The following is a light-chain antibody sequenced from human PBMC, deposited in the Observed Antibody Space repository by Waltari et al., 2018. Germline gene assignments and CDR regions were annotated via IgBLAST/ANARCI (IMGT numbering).Light chain of an antibody. V-gene: IGKV2-28*01. Sequence: DIVMTQSPLPLPATPGEPASIPCRPSQSLLHSNGYNYLDWYLQKPGQSPQLLIYLGSNRASGVPDRFSGSGSGTDFTLKISRVEAEDVGVYYCMQALQTPPTFGQGTKVEIK. CDR2: LGS. CDR1: QSLLHSNGYNY. J-gene: IGKJ1*01. CDR3: MQALQTPPT.